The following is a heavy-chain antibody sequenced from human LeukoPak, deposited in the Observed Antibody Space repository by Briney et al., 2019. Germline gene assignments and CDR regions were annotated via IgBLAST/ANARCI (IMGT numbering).Heavy chain of an antibody. J-gene: IGHJ6*03. CDR3: ARIVVVPAASIGVYYYYYMDV. D-gene: IGHD2-2*01. V-gene: IGHV4-4*09. CDR2: IYTSGST. CDR1: GGSISSYY. Sequence: SETLSLTCTVSGGSISSYYWSWIRQPPGKGLEWIGHIYTSGSTNYNPSLKSRVTISVDTSKNQFSLKLSSVTAADTAVYYCARIVVVPAASIGVYYYYYMDVWGKGTTVTVSS.